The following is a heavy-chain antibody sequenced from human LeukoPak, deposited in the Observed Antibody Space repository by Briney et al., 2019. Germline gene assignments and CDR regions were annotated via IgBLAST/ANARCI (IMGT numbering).Heavy chain of an antibody. CDR1: GGSISSYY. D-gene: IGHD3-9*01. CDR2: IYYSGST. CDR3: VRGPSRNYDILTGYSSYYFDY. J-gene: IGHJ4*02. V-gene: IGHV4-59*01. Sequence: PSETLSLTCTVSGGSISSYYWSWIRQPPGKGLEWIGYIYYSGSTNYNPSLKSRVTISVDTSKNQFSLRLSSVTAADTAVYYCVRGPSRNYDILTGYSSYYFDYWGQGTLVTVSS.